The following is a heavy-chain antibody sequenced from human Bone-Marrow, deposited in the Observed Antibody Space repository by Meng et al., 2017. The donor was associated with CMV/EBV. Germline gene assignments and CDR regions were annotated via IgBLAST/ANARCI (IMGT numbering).Heavy chain of an antibody. CDR3: ARAYTTSWYAFEY. Sequence: GAGVTCRSYWVYGDGQAPGEGLVWVSSINSDGGTTDDADSLKGRFTISRDNAKNTLYLRMNSLRAEDTAVYYGARAYTTSWYAFEYWGQGTLVTVSS. D-gene: IGHD6-13*01. CDR1: GVTCRSYW. CDR2: INSDGGTT. V-gene: IGHV3-74*01. J-gene: IGHJ4*02.